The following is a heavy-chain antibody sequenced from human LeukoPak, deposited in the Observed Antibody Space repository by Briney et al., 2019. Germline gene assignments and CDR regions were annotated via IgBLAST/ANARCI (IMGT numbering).Heavy chain of an antibody. D-gene: IGHD3-9*01. CDR1: GYTFTSYG. CDR2: ISAYNGNT. V-gene: IGHV1-18*04. Sequence: GASVKVSCKASGYTFTSYGISWVRQAPGQGLEWMGWISAYNGNTNYAQKLQGRVTMTTDTSTSTAYMELRSLRSDDTAVYYCARSRAYYDILTGYPHLDAFDIWGQGTMVIVSS. J-gene: IGHJ3*02. CDR3: ARSRAYYDILTGYPHLDAFDI.